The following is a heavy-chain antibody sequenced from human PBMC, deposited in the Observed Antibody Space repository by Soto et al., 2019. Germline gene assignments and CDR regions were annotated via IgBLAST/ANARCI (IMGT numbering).Heavy chain of an antibody. Sequence: PGGSLRVSCAASGFTFSSYAMSWVRQAPGKGLEWVSAISGSGGSTYYADSVKGRFTISRDNSKNTLYLQMNSLRAEDTAVYYCAKSLNPYDSSGSDYWGQGTLVTVSS. CDR1: GFTFSSYA. D-gene: IGHD3-22*01. CDR2: ISGSGGST. CDR3: AKSLNPYDSSGSDY. V-gene: IGHV3-23*01. J-gene: IGHJ4*02.